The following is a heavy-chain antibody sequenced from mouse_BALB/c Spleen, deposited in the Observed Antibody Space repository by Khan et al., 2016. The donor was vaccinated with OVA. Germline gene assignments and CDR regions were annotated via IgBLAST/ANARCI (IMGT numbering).Heavy chain of an antibody. CDR3: TRLAYYCESEGVAY. CDR1: GFTFSTYG. CDR2: VSTGSSYT. V-gene: IGHV5-6*01. D-gene: IGHD1-1*01. J-gene: IGHJ3*01. Sequence: EVELLESGGDLVKPGGSLKLSCAASGFTFSTYGMPWVRQSPDKRLEWVATVSTGSSYTYYPDNVKGRATMSRDNANNTLYLQMSGLKSEDTAMFSCTRLAYYCESEGVAYWGQGTLVTVSA.